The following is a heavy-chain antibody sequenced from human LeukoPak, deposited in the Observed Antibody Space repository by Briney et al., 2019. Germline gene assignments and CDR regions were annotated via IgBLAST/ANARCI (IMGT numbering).Heavy chain of an antibody. J-gene: IGHJ4*02. Sequence: SETLSLTCAVYGRSFSGYSWSWIRQPPGKGLEWIGEINHSGSTNYNPSLKSRVTISVDTSKNQFSLKLSSVTAADTAVYYCAREYYDILTGSNPYYFDYWGQGTLVTVSS. D-gene: IGHD3-9*01. V-gene: IGHV4-34*01. CDR2: INHSGST. CDR3: AREYYDILTGSNPYYFDY. CDR1: GRSFSGYS.